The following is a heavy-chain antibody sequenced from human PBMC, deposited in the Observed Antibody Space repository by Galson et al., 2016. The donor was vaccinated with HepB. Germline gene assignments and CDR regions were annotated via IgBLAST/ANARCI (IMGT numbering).Heavy chain of an antibody. V-gene: IGHV3-7*04. CDR1: GFTFSRYW. CDR2: IKEDGSEK. Sequence: SLRLSCAASGFTFSRYWMTWVRQAPGKGLEWVANIKEDGSEKYYVDSVKGRFTISRDNAKKSLYLQLNSLGAEDTAVYYCARAEGTSNSYYFDYWGQGTLVTVTS. J-gene: IGHJ4*02. D-gene: IGHD1-7*01. CDR3: ARAEGTSNSYYFDY.